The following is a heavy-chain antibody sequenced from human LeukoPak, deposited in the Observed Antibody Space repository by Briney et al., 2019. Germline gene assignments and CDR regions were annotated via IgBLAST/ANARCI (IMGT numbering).Heavy chain of an antibody. Sequence: GGSLRLSCAASGFTFSDYYMSWIRQAPGKGLEWVSYISSSGSTIYYADSVKGRFTISRDNAKNPLYLQMNSLRAEDTAVYYCARGAYSSSWYFDYWGQGTLVTVSS. CDR2: ISSSGSTI. V-gene: IGHV3-11*04. J-gene: IGHJ4*02. CDR3: ARGAYSSSWYFDY. CDR1: GFTFSDYY. D-gene: IGHD6-13*01.